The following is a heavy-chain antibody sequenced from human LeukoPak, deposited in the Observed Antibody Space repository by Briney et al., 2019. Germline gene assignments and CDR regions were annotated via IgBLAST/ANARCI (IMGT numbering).Heavy chain of an antibody. D-gene: IGHD2-2*01. CDR3: ARGAPHCSKTSCYSYYYGMDV. CDR2: ISTNEITT. V-gene: IGHV3-64*01. CDR1: GFTFSSSA. Sequence: GGSLRLSCAASGFTFSSSAMHWVRQAPGKGLEYVSTISTNEITTYYANSLKGRFTISRDNSKNTLYLQMGSLRAEDMAVYYCARGAPHCSKTSCYSYYYGMDVWGQGTTVTVSS. J-gene: IGHJ6*02.